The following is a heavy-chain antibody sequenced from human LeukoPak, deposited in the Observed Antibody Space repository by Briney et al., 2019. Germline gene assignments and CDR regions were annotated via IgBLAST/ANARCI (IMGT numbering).Heavy chain of an antibody. CDR2: IYSGGST. Sequence: GGSLRLSCAASGFTVISNYMSWVRQAPGKGLEWVSVIYSGGSTYYADSVKGRFTISRDNSKNTLYLQMNSLRVEDTAVYYCARGIQPPKYYGSGSDTFDIWGQGTMVTVSS. D-gene: IGHD3-10*01. CDR1: GFTVISNY. J-gene: IGHJ3*02. CDR3: ARGIQPPKYYGSGSDTFDI. V-gene: IGHV3-53*01.